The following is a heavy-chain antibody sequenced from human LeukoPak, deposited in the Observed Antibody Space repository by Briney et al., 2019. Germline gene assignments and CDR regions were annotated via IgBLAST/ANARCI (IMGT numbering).Heavy chain of an antibody. J-gene: IGHJ6*02. Sequence: SETLSLTCTDSGDSINYYYWTWIRQPPGKGLEWIGYIYYSGSSGSPNYNPSLKSRVTMSVDTPSNQLSLKLSSVTAADSAVYYCARSGAGSPSYGMDVWGQGITVTVSS. V-gene: IGHV4-59*01. CDR2: IYYSGSSGSP. CDR1: GDSINYYY. D-gene: IGHD1-26*01. CDR3: ARSGAGSPSYGMDV.